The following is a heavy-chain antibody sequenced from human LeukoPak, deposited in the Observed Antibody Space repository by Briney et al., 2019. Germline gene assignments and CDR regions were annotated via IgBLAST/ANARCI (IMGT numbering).Heavy chain of an antibody. CDR2: IYYSGST. V-gene: IGHV4-59*01. Sequence: KSSETLSLTCTVSGGSISSYYWSWIRQPPGKGLEWIGYIYYSGSTNYNPSLKSRVTISVDTSKNQFSLKLSSVTAADTAVYYCARGLGYCSSTSCYSPVYYYYYMDVWGKGTTVTVSS. J-gene: IGHJ6*03. D-gene: IGHD2-2*01. CDR1: GGSISSYY. CDR3: ARGLGYCSSTSCYSPVYYYYYMDV.